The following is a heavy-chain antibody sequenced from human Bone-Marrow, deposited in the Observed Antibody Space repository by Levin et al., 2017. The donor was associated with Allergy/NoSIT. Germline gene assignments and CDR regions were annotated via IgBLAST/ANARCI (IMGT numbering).Heavy chain of an antibody. CDR1: GGTFSSYA. V-gene: IGHV1-69*01. CDR3: ASPERVGSGYDYGWFDP. Sequence: KISCKASGGTFSSYAISWVRQAPGQGLEWMGGIIPIFGTANYAQKFQGRVTITADESTSTAYMELSSLRSEDTAVYYCASPERVGSGYDYGWFDPWGQGTLVTVSS. J-gene: IGHJ5*02. CDR2: IIPIFGTA. D-gene: IGHD5-12*01.